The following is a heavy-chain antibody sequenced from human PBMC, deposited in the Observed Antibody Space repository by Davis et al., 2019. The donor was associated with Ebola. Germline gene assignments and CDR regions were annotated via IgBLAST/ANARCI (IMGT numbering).Heavy chain of an antibody. Sequence: HTGGSLRLSCAASGFTFSTYWMPWVRQAPGKGLVWVSRINSDGSSTSYADSMKGRFTIPRDNAKNTLYLQINSLRAEDTAVYYCARTEWLVYAFDIWGQGTMVTVSS. D-gene: IGHD6-19*01. J-gene: IGHJ3*02. V-gene: IGHV3-74*01. CDR2: INSDGSST. CDR1: GFTFSTYW. CDR3: ARTEWLVYAFDI.